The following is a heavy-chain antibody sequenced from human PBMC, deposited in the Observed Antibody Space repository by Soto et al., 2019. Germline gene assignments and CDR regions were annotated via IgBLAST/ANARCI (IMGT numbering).Heavy chain of an antibody. J-gene: IGHJ4*02. Sequence: QVQLVESGGGVVQPGRSLKLSCAASGFTFSNHAIHWVRQAPGKGLEWVAVIASDGKDKRYADSVKGRFTISRDNSKNTVYLQMNSLRGEDTAVYYCAKDGAIAAADYFFAYCGQGSLVTV. V-gene: IGHV3-30*18. CDR2: IASDGKDK. CDR3: AKDGAIAAADYFFAY. D-gene: IGHD6-13*01. CDR1: GFTFSNHA.